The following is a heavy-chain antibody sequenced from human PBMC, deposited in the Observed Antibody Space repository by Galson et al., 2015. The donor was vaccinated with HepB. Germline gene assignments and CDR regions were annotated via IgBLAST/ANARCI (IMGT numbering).Heavy chain of an antibody. CDR2: INDSGNT. J-gene: IGHJ4*02. Sequence: ETLSLTCSVSGGSISGPYWHWIRQPPGKGLEWIGYINDSGNTNCNPSLKSRVTISVDTSKNQFSLKLTSVTAADTAVYYCARQKGIMMPFDYWGQGTRVTVSS. CDR1: GGSISGPY. V-gene: IGHV4-59*08. D-gene: IGHD3-16*01. CDR3: ARQKGIMMPFDY.